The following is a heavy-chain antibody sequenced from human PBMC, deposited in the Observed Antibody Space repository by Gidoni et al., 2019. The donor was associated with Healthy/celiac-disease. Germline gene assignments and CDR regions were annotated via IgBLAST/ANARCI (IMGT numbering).Heavy chain of an antibody. CDR3: TRDFLEQWLVPFDY. V-gene: IGHV3-49*05. J-gene: IGHJ4*02. CDR1: GFTFGDYA. D-gene: IGHD6-19*01. CDR2: IRSKAYGGTT. Sequence: EVQLVESVGGLVKLGRYLRLSCPASGFTFGDYAMSWFRQAPGKGLEWVGFIRSKAYGGTTEYAASVKGRFTISRDDSKSIAYLQMNSLKTEDTAVYYCTRDFLEQWLVPFDYWGQGTLVTVSS.